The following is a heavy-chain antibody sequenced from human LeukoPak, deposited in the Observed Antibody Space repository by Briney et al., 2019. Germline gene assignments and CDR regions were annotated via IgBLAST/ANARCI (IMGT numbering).Heavy chain of an antibody. J-gene: IGHJ3*02. CDR2: ISHSGGST. D-gene: IGHD3-9*01. CDR1: GFTFSSYA. CDR3: AKDFNWLRPTCAFDI. Sequence: GVSLRLSCAASGFTFSSYAMTWVRQAPGKGLEWVSAISHSGGSTYYSGSVKGRFTISRDNSKNTLYLQMNSLRAEDTAVYYCAKDFNWLRPTCAFDIWGQGTMVTVSS. V-gene: IGHV3-23*01.